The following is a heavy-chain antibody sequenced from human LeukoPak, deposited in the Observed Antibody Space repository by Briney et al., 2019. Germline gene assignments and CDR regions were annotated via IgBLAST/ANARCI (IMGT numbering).Heavy chain of an antibody. D-gene: IGHD6-19*01. CDR3: AKDRGIAVAHYFDY. CDR2: ISYDGSNK. V-gene: IGHV3-30*18. Sequence: GGSLRLSCAASGFTFSSYGMHWVRQAAGKGLEWVAVISYDGSNKYYADSVKGRFTISRDNSKNTLYLQMNSLRAEDTAVYYCAKDRGIAVAHYFDYWGQGTLVTVSS. CDR1: GFTFSSYG. J-gene: IGHJ4*02.